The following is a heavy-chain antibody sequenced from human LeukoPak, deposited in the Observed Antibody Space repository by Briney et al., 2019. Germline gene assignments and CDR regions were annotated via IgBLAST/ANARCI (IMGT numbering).Heavy chain of an antibody. D-gene: IGHD1-26*01. CDR1: GYIFTSYF. J-gene: IGHJ5*02. V-gene: IGHV1-69*06. Sequence: SVKVSCKASGYIFTSYFMHWVRQAPGQGLEWMGGIIPIFGTANYAQKFQGRVTITADKSTGTAYMELSSLRSEDTAVYYCARDGNYYLSTRYNWFDPWGQGTLVTVSS. CDR2: IIPIFGTA. CDR3: ARDGNYYLSTRYNWFDP.